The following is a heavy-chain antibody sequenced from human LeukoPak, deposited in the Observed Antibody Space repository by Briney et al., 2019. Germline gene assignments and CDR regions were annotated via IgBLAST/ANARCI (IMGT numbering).Heavy chain of an antibody. Sequence: PGGSLRLSCVASGFISRDRAMSWVRQAPGKGLEWVGFIRAKALGGTIEYAASVKDRFIISRDDSQSIAYLHMNSLTTEDTAVYYCTRNSGTYRGYGMDVWGQGTTVTVSS. V-gene: IGHV3-49*04. D-gene: IGHD2/OR15-2a*01. J-gene: IGHJ6*02. CDR2: IRAKALGGTI. CDR3: TRNSGTYRGYGMDV. CDR1: GFISRDRA.